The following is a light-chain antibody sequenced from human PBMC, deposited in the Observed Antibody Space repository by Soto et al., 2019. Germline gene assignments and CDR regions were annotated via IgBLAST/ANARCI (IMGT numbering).Light chain of an antibody. CDR2: RNN. CDR3: ATWDDSLSGVE. J-gene: IGLJ3*02. V-gene: IGLV1-44*01. Sequence: QSVLTQPPSTSGTPGQRGTIPCSGSGSNIGRNSVTWYQRLPGTAPQLLVYRNNQRPSGVPERFSGSKSGTSASLAISDLQSEDEADYYCATWDDSLSGVEFGGGTKLTVL. CDR1: GSNIGRNS.